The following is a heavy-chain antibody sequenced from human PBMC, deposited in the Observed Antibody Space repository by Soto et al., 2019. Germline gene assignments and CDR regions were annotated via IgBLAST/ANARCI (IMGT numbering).Heavy chain of an antibody. D-gene: IGHD6-6*01. CDR2: IWYDGSNK. Sequence: GGSLRLSCAASGFTFSSYGMHWVRQAPGKGLEWVAVIWYDGSNKYYADSVKGRFTISRDNSKNTPYLQMNSLRAGDTAVYYCARDRTSIAGSLSFDPWGQGTLVTVSS. CDR3: ARDRTSIAGSLSFDP. V-gene: IGHV3-33*01. CDR1: GFTFSSYG. J-gene: IGHJ5*02.